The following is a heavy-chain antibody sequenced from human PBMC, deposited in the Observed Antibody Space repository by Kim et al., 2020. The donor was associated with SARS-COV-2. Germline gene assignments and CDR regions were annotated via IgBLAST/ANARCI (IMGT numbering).Heavy chain of an antibody. CDR3: AGGAGATRFND. J-gene: IGHJ4*02. Sequence: ASVKVSCKTSGPASTTYGVTWVRQAPGQGLEWMGWITTLTGNPHYAQKFQGRVTMTTDASKTTAYMELRGLRSDDTAVYYCAGGAGATRFNDWGQGSLVT. D-gene: IGHD1-26*01. CDR2: ITTLTGNP. V-gene: IGHV1-18*01. CDR1: GPASTTYG.